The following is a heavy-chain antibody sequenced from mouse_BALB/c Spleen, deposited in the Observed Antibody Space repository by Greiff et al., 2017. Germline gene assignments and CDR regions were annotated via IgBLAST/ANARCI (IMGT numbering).Heavy chain of an antibody. V-gene: IGHV1-15*01. CDR3: TRNKYGNYEDY. CDR2: IDPETGGT. J-gene: IGHJ3*01. D-gene: IGHD2-10*02. Sequence: LVESGAELVRPGASVTLSCKASGYTFTDYEMHWVKQTPVHGLEWIGAIDPETGGTAYNQKFKGKATLTADKSSSTAYMELRSLTSEDSAVYYCTRNKYGNYEDYWGQGTLVTVSA. CDR1: GYTFTDYE.